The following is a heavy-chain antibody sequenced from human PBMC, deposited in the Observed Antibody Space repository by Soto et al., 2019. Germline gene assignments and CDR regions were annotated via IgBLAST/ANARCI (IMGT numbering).Heavy chain of an antibody. J-gene: IGHJ5*02. CDR3: ARDSRANYDFWSGYLNRYDP. CDR1: GFTLSSYL. V-gene: IGHV3-7*05. D-gene: IGHD3-3*01. Sequence: GGSLRLSCAASGFTLSSYLMSWVRQAPGKGLEWVANIKQDGSEKYYVDSVKGRFTISRDNAKNSLYLQMNSLRAEDTAVYYCARDSRANYDFWSGYLNRYDPSGQTPLVTVPS. CDR2: IKQDGSEK.